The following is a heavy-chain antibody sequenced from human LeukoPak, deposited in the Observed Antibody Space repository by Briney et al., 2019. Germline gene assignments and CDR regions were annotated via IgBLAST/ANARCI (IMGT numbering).Heavy chain of an antibody. CDR1: GGSISSYY. CDR2: IYTSGST. V-gene: IGHV4-4*07. J-gene: IGHJ4*02. Sequence: SETLSLTCTVSGGSISSYYWSWIRQPAGKGLEWIGRIYTSGSTNYNPSLKSRVTMSVDMSKNQFSLRLNFVTAADTAVYYCARGARITIFGVVTAEYYFDYWGQGTLVTVSS. D-gene: IGHD3-3*01. CDR3: ARGARITIFGVVTAEYYFDY.